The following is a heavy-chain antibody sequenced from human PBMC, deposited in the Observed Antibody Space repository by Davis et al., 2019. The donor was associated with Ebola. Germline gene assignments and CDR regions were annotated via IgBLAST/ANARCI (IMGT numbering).Heavy chain of an antibody. J-gene: IGHJ3*01. Sequence: ASVKVSCKVSGYPLTELAIHWVRQAPGKGLEWMGGFDPEDGELIYAQRFQGRVTMTEDTSTDPDYMELSSLKSEATAVYYCVTEQTRLLWPAFDVWGQGTMVTVSS. CDR2: FDPEDGEL. V-gene: IGHV1-24*01. CDR1: GYPLTELA. D-gene: IGHD3-10*01. CDR3: VTEQTRLLWPAFDV.